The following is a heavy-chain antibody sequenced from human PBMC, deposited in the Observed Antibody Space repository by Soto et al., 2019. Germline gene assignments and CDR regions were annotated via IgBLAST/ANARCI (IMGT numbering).Heavy chain of an antibody. J-gene: IGHJ5*02. CDR3: ARASGSSPSNWFDP. V-gene: IGHV3-23*01. CDR1: GFTFTNYG. CDR2: LSGSGGST. Sequence: PGGSLRLSCAASGFTFTNYGMSWVRQAPGKGLEWVSGLSGSGGSTYYAESVKGRFTISRDNSKNTLYLQMNSLRAEDTAVYYCARASGSSPSNWFDPWGQGTLVTVSS. D-gene: IGHD3-10*01.